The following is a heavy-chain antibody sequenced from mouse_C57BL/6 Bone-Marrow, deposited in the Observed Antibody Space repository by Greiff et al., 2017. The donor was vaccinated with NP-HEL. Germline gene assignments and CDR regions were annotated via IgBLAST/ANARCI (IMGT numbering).Heavy chain of an antibody. Sequence: VKLMESGAELAKPGASVKLSCKASGYTFTSYWMHWVKQRPGQGLEWIGYINPSSGYTKYNQKFKDKATLTADKSSSTAYMQLSSLTYEDSADYSCEKGSYEGYYGPFAYWGQGTLVTVSA. V-gene: IGHV1-7*01. CDR3: EKGSYEGYYGPFAY. CDR2: INPSSGYT. D-gene: IGHD2-3*01. J-gene: IGHJ3*01. CDR1: GYTFTSYW.